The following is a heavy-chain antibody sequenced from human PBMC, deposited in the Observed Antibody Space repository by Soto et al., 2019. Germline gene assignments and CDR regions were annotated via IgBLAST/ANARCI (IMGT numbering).Heavy chain of an antibody. CDR1: GFTFSGYS. CDR3: ARDNDYAFDY. J-gene: IGHJ4*02. CDR2: IGSVGNSII. Sequence: EVQLVESGGGLVQPGGSLRLSCAASGFTFSGYSMDWVRQAPGKGLEWVSYIGSVGNSIINYADSVKGRFTISRDNAMNSLYLQMNSLRAEDTAVYYCARDNDYAFDYWGQGTLVTVSS. D-gene: IGHD4-17*01. V-gene: IGHV3-48*01.